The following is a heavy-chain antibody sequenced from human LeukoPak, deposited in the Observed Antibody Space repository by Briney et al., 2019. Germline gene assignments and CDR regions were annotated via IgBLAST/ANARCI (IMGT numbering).Heavy chain of an antibody. D-gene: IGHD6-13*01. V-gene: IGHV4-59*08. CDR2: IYYSGST. CDR1: GGSISSYY. CDR3: ARSIAAANTGVDY. Sequence: SETLSLTCTVSGGSISSYYWSWIRQPPGKGLEWIGYIYYSGSTNYNPSLKGRVTISVDTSKNQFSLKLSSVTAADTAVYYCARSIAAANTGVDYWGQGTLVTVSS. J-gene: IGHJ4*02.